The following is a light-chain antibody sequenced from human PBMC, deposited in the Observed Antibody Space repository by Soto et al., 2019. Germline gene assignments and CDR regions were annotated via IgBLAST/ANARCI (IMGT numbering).Light chain of an antibody. J-gene: IGKJ1*01. CDR2: DAS. CDR3: LQYSSHSWT. Sequence: DLQMTQSPSTLSPSVGDRVTITFRASRSISDWLAWYQQKPGKAPKLLIFDASSLKSGVPSRFSGSGSGTEFTLTISGLQPDDVATYYCLQYSSHSWTFGQGTKVDIK. V-gene: IGKV1-5*01. CDR1: RSISDW.